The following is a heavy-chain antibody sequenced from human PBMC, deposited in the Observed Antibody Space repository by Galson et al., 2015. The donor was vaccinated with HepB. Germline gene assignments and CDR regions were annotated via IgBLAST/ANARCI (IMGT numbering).Heavy chain of an antibody. CDR2: TYYRSRWYD. D-gene: IGHD1-1*01. Sequence: CAISGDSVSTDSATWNWIRQSPSRGLEWLGRTYYRSRWYDTYAASVQGRITVNPDTSKNQFSLQLHSVTPEDTAVYYCVRATSNWDATINNAFDTGGQGTKVTVSS. CDR1: GDSVSTDSAT. V-gene: IGHV6-1*01. CDR3: VRATSNWDATINNAFDT. J-gene: IGHJ3*02.